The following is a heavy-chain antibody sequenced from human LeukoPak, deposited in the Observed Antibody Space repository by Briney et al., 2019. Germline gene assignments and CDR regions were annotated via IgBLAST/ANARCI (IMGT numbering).Heavy chain of an antibody. Sequence: GGSLRLSCAASGFTVSSNEMSWVRQAPGKGLEWVSSISGGSTYYADSRKGRFTISRDNSKNTLYLQMNSLRADDTAVYYCAKDRSAVRGAPEYFDYWGQGTLVTVSS. CDR1: GFTVSSNE. J-gene: IGHJ4*02. D-gene: IGHD3-10*01. CDR2: ISGGST. V-gene: IGHV3-38-3*01. CDR3: AKDRSAVRGAPEYFDY.